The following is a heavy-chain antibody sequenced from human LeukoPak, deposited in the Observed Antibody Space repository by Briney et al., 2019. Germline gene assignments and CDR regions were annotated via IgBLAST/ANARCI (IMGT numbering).Heavy chain of an antibody. CDR2: ISTSGFTI. Sequence: GGSLRLSCVASGFSFSSYEMNWVRQAPGKGLEWISYISTSGFTIYYADSVKGRFTISRDNAKNTLYLQMSSLRAEDTAVYYCAELGITMIGGVWGKGTTVTISS. CDR1: GFSFSSYE. J-gene: IGHJ6*04. D-gene: IGHD3-10*02. V-gene: IGHV3-48*03. CDR3: AELGITMIGGV.